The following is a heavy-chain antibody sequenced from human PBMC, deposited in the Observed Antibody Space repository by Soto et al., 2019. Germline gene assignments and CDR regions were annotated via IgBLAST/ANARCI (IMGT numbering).Heavy chain of an antibody. D-gene: IGHD2-2*01. Sequence: PGGSLRLSCAASGFTFSGSAIHWVRQASGKGLEWVGRIRSKADSYATAYAASVKDRFTVSRDDSKNTAYLQMNSLKTEDTAVYYCTRGYCSSTNCFQFDYWGQGTPVTVSS. J-gene: IGHJ4*02. CDR1: GFTFSGSA. CDR2: IRSKADSYAT. CDR3: TRGYCSSTNCFQFDY. V-gene: IGHV3-73*01.